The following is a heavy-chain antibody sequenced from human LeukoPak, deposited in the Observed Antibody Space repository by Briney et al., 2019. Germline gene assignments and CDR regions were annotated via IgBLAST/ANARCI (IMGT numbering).Heavy chain of an antibody. D-gene: IGHD1-26*01. CDR3: ARPSRTVGGDPDAFDI. V-gene: IGHV4-30-4*08. CDR2: LYYSGST. J-gene: IGHJ3*02. Sequence: SQTLSLTCTVSGGSISSGDYYWSWLRQPPGKGLEWIGYLYYSGSTYYNLSLKSRVTISGDTSKNQFSLKLSSVTAAVSAVYYCARPSRTVGGDPDAFDIWGQGTMVTVCS. CDR1: GGSISSGDYY.